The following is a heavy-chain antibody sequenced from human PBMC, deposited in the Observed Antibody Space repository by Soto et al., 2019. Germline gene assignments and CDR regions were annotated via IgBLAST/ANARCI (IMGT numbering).Heavy chain of an antibody. CDR2: INPNSGGT. CDR1: GYTFTGYY. CDR3: ATTRKYYYDSSGYEAFDI. Sequence: ASVKVSCKASGYTFTGYYMHWVRQAPGQGLEWMGWINPNSGGTNYAQKFQGWVTMTRDTSISTAYMELSRLRSDDTAVYYCATTRKYYYDSSGYEAFDIWGQGTMVTVSS. V-gene: IGHV1-2*04. D-gene: IGHD3-22*01. J-gene: IGHJ3*02.